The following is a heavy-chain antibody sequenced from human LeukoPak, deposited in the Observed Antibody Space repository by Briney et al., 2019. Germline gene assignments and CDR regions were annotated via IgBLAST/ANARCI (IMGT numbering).Heavy chain of an antibody. CDR2: IKQDGSEK. Sequence: GGSLRLSCAASGFTFSNYWMTWVRQAPGKGLEWVANIKQDGSEKYYVDSVKGRFTISRDNAKNTLYLQMNSLRAEDTAVYYCARDGGDCSSTSCYDRLDYWGQGTLVTVSS. CDR3: ARDGGDCSSTSCYDRLDY. V-gene: IGHV3-7*04. D-gene: IGHD2-2*01. J-gene: IGHJ4*02. CDR1: GFTFSNYW.